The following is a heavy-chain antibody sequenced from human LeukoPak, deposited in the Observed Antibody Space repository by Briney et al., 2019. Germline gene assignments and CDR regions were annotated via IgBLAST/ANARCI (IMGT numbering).Heavy chain of an antibody. Sequence: PSETLSLTCAVYGGSFSGYYWSGIRQPPGKGLEWVGEINHSGSTNYNPSLKSRITISVDTSKSQLSLKVSSVTAADTAVYYCARRIAARPRGYWFDPWGQGTLVTVSS. CDR1: GGSFSGYY. CDR3: ARRIAARPRGYWFDP. J-gene: IGHJ5*02. CDR2: INHSGST. V-gene: IGHV4-34*01. D-gene: IGHD6-6*01.